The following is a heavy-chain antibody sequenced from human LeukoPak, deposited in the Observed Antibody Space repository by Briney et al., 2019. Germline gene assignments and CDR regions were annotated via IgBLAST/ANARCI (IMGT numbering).Heavy chain of an antibody. CDR1: GYTFTSYY. D-gene: IGHD3-10*01. Sequence: ASVKVSCKASGYTFTSYYMHWVRQAPGQGLEWMGIINPSGGSTSYAQKFQGRVTMTRDASTSTVYMELSSLRSEDTAVYYCARDRKVLWSPSQDAFDIWGQGTMVTVSS. CDR3: ARDRKVLWSPSQDAFDI. V-gene: IGHV1-46*01. CDR2: INPSGGST. J-gene: IGHJ3*02.